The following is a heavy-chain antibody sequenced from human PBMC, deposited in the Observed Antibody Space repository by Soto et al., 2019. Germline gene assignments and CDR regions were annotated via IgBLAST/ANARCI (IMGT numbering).Heavy chain of an antibody. D-gene: IGHD3-10*01. CDR3: VLSGRGYYFDY. J-gene: IGHJ4*02. Sequence: EVQLVESGGGLVKPGGSLRLSCAASGFTFSNAWMNWVRQAPGKGREWVGRIKSKTDGGTTDYAAPVKGRFTISRDDSKNTLYLQMNSLKTEDTAVYYCVLSGRGYYFDYWGQGTLVTVSS. V-gene: IGHV3-15*07. CDR1: GFTFSNAW. CDR2: IKSKTDGGTT.